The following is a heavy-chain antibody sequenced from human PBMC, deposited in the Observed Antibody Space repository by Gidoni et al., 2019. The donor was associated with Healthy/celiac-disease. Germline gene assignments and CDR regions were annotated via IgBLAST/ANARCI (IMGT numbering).Heavy chain of an antibody. CDR1: GGTFSSYA. J-gene: IGHJ4*02. CDR3: ARERVSYGGNSWGYFDY. V-gene: IGHV1-69*01. CDR2: IIPIFGTA. Sequence: QVQLVQSGAEVKKPGSSVKVSCKASGGTFSSYAISWVRQAPGQGLEWMGGIIPIFGTANYAQKFQGRVTITADESTSTAYMELSSLRSEDTAVYYCARERVSYGGNSWGYFDYWGQGTLVTVSS. D-gene: IGHD4-17*01.